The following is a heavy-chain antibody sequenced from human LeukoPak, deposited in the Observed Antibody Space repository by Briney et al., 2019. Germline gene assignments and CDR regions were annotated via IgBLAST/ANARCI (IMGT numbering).Heavy chain of an antibody. J-gene: IGHJ2*01. CDR1: GFTFGTYG. D-gene: IGHD7-27*01. CDR3: ARELVSLGTGYFDL. Sequence: GGSLRLSCEASGFTFGTYGMTWVRQAPGKGLEWVSGITGSSTWTYYADSVRGRFTISRDNPKNTLHLQMNNLTADDTAIYYCARELVSLGTGYFDLWGRGTLVTVSS. V-gene: IGHV3-23*01. CDR2: ITGSSTWT.